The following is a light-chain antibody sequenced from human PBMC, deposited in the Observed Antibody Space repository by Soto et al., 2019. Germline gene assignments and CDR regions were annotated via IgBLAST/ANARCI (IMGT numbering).Light chain of an antibody. CDR2: AYS. J-gene: IGLJ3*02. V-gene: IGLV6-57*04. CDR3: QSYNHSKYWV. Sequence: LTQPHSVSASPGKTVTISCTRSSGTLASNYVQWYQQRPGSAPTTVIYAYSQRPSGVPDRFSGSIDSSSNSASLTISGLRAEDEADYYCQSYNHSKYWVFGGWTKITVL. CDR1: SGTLASNY.